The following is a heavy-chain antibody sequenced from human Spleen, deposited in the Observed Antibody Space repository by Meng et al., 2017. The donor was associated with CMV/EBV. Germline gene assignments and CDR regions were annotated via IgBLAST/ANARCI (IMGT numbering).Heavy chain of an antibody. CDR1: GYTFTRYY. D-gene: IGHD7-27*01. Sequence: ASVKVSCKASGYTFTRYYIHWVRQAPGQGLEWTGIINPSDGSISYSQKFQGRVTMTRDTSTSTVYMELSSLRSEDTALYYCARDDNWGPDYWGQGTLVTVSS. CDR2: INPSDGSI. J-gene: IGHJ4*02. CDR3: ARDDNWGPDY. V-gene: IGHV1-46*01.